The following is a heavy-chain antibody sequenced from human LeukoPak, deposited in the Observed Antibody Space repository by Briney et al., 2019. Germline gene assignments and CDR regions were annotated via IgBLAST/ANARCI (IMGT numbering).Heavy chain of an antibody. D-gene: IGHD2-2*02. Sequence: PGGSLRHSCAASGLTFSSYEMNWVRQAPGKGLEWVSYISSSGSTIYYADSVKGRFTISRDNAKNSLYVQMNSLRAEDTAVYYCARGVPGYYSGTSCYKDYYYMDVWGKGTTVTVSS. V-gene: IGHV3-48*03. CDR2: ISSSGSTI. CDR3: ARGVPGYYSGTSCYKDYYYMDV. J-gene: IGHJ6*03. CDR1: GLTFSSYE.